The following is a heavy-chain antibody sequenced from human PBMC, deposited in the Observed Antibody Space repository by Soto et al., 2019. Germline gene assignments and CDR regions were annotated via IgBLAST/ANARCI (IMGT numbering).Heavy chain of an antibody. CDR2: ISWNSGSI. CDR1: GFTFDDYA. V-gene: IGHV3-9*01. Sequence: EVQLVESGGGLVQPGRSLRLSCAASGFTFDDYAIHWVRQAPGKGLEWVSGISWNSGSIGYADSVKGRFTISRDNSKISLYLQMNSLRAEDTAFYYCAKDKTGSFDASDIWCQGTMITVSS. D-gene: IGHD6-13*01. CDR3: AKDKTGSFDASDI. J-gene: IGHJ3*02.